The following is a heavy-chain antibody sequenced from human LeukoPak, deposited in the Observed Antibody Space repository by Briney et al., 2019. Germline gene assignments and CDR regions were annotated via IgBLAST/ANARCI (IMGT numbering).Heavy chain of an antibody. CDR3: ARHRFARAPRPYFDY. Sequence: PSETLSLTCTVSGGSIRSYYWSWIRQPPGKGLEWIGYIYYSGSTNYNPSLKSRVTISVDTSKNQFSLKLSSVTAADTAVYYCARHRFARAPRPYFDYWGQGTLVTVSS. V-gene: IGHV4-59*08. CDR1: GGSIRSYY. D-gene: IGHD2-21*01. CDR2: IYYSGST. J-gene: IGHJ4*02.